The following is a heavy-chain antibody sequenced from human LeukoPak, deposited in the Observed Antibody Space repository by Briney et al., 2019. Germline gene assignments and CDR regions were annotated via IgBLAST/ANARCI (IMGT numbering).Heavy chain of an antibody. V-gene: IGHV4-59*01. CDR2: IYYSGST. CDR3: ARVGSYDSSGYYYFDY. D-gene: IGHD3-22*01. J-gene: IGHJ4*02. Sequence: SETLSLTCTVSGGSISSYYWSWIRQPPGKGLEWIGYIYYSGSTNYNPSLKSRVTISVDTSKNQFSLKLSSVTAADTAVYYCARVGSYDSSGYYYFDYWGQGTLVTVSS. CDR1: GGSISSYY.